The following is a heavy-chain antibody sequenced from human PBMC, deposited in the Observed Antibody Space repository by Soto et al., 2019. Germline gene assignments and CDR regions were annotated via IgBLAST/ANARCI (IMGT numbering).Heavy chain of an antibody. CDR3: ARQDQGGYEFFFDY. D-gene: IGHD5-12*01. V-gene: IGHV4-39*01. Sequence: SETLSLTCTVSGASIISTTKYWGWIRQPPGRGLEWIGTISSIGSTYYNPSLEGRVTISVDTSKNQFSLKVTSVTAADTGLYYCARQDQGGYEFFFDYWGQGTLVTVSS. CDR1: GASIISTTKY. CDR2: ISSIGST. J-gene: IGHJ4*02.